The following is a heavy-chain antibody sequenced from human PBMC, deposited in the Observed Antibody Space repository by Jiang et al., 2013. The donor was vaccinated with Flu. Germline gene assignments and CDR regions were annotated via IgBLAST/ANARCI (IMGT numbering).Heavy chain of an antibody. D-gene: IGHD3-22*01. CDR1: GFSLSSSGVG. CDR3: AHSLWHDSSGSYSGIRFGY. CDR2: IYWDGDK. Sequence: KPTQTLTLTCSFSGFSLSSSGVGVGWIRQPPGKALEWLALIYWDGDKFYSPSLRSRLTITKDTSKNQVVLRMTNMDPVDTATYYCAHSLWHDSSGSYSGIRFGYWGQGTLVTVSS. V-gene: IGHV2-5*02. J-gene: IGHJ4*02.